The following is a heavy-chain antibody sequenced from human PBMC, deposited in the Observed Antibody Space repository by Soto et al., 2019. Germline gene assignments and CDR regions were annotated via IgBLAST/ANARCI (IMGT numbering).Heavy chain of an antibody. J-gene: IGHJ4*02. CDR3: ASHRVSAAGSFDY. CDR1: GYSLTTYG. Sequence: QVQLVQSRLEVTKPGASVKVSCKASGYSLTTYGISWVRQAPGQGLEWVGWISAYNGNTNYAQNFQGRVTMTRDTSTSTAYMDLRGLRSDDTAVYYCASHRVSAAGSFDYWGQGTVVIVSS. D-gene: IGHD6-13*01. V-gene: IGHV1-18*01. CDR2: ISAYNGNT.